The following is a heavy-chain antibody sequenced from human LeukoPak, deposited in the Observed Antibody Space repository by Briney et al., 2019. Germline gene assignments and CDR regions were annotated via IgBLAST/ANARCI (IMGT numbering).Heavy chain of an antibody. CDR1: GFTFSSYS. J-gene: IGHJ4*02. V-gene: IGHV3-21*01. Sequence: PGGSRRLSCTASGFTFSSYSLNWVRQAPGKGLEWVSSVSTGSNYIYYADSVKGRFTISRDNDKNSLYLQMNSLRAEDTAVYYCARDVAPSGYGYFDYWGQGTLVTVSS. CDR2: VSTGSNYI. CDR3: ARDVAPSGYGYFDY. D-gene: IGHD3-3*01.